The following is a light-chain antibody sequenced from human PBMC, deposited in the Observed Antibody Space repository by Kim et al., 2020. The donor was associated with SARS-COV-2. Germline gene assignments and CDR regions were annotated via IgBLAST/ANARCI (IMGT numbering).Light chain of an antibody. V-gene: IGKV1-5*03. J-gene: IGKJ2*01. CDR1: QSISSW. CDR2: KAS. CDR3: QQYDTYSYT. Sequence: DIQMTQSPSTVSASVGDRVNITCRASQSISSWLAWYQQKPGKAPKVLIYKASTLQTGVPSRFSGSDSGTEFTLTISCLQPDDFATYYCQQYDTYSYTFGQGTKLEI.